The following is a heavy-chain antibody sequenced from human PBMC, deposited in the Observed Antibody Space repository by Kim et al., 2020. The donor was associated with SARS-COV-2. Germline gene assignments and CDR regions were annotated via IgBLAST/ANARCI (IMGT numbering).Heavy chain of an antibody. J-gene: IGHJ4*02. Sequence: GGSLRLSCAASGFTFSSYSMNWVRQAPGKGLEWVSSISSSSSYIYYADSVKGRFTISRDNAKNSLYLQMNSLRAEDTAVYYCARVSITMIVVVSGSGTFDYWGQGTLVTVSS. V-gene: IGHV3-21*01. CDR1: GFTFSSYS. D-gene: IGHD3-22*01. CDR2: ISSSSSYI. CDR3: ARVSITMIVVVSGSGTFDY.